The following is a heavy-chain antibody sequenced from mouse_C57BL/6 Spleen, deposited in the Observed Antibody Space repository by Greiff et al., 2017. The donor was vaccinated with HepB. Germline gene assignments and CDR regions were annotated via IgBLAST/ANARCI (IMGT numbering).Heavy chain of an antibody. J-gene: IGHJ1*03. V-gene: IGHV5-6*01. CDR2: ISSGGSYT. CDR3: ARQVYSNDWYFDV. CDR1: GFTFSSYG. Sequence: EVQRVESGGDLVKPGGSLKLSCAASGFTFSSYGMSWVRQTPDKRLEWVATISSGGSYTYYPDSVKGRFTISRDNAKNTLYLQMSSLKSEDTAMYYCARQVYSNDWYFDVWGTGTTVTVSS. D-gene: IGHD2-5*01.